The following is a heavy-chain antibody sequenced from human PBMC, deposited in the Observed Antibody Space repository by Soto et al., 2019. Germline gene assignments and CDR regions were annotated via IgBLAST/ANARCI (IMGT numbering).Heavy chain of an antibody. Sequence: GGSLRLSCAASGFTFYDYTMHWVRQVPGRGLEWVSLISWDGGSTYYADSVKGRFTISRDNSRNSLYLQMNSLRTDDTALYYCAKDVIAARPYYYFGLDVWGQGTTVTVSS. CDR2: ISWDGGST. J-gene: IGHJ6*02. CDR3: AKDVIAARPYYYFGLDV. V-gene: IGHV3-43*01. CDR1: GFTFYDYT. D-gene: IGHD6-6*01.